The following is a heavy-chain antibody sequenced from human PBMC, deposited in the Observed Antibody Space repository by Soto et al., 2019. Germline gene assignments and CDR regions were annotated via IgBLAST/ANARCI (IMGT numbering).Heavy chain of an antibody. J-gene: IGHJ6*03. CDR2: ISGSGGST. V-gene: IGHV3-23*01. CDR1: GFTFSSYA. CDR3: AKDLLEWLLSGAYYYMDV. Sequence: EVQLLESGGGLVQPGGSLRLSCAASGFTFSSYAMSWVRQAPGKGLEWVSAISGSGGSTYYADSVKGRFTISRDNSKNTLYLQMNSLRAEDTTVYYCAKDLLEWLLSGAYYYMDVWGKGTTVTVSS. D-gene: IGHD3-3*01.